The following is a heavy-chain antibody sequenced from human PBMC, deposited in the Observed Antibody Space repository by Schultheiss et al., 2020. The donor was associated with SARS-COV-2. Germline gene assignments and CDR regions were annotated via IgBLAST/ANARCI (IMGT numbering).Heavy chain of an antibody. Sequence: SGPTLVKPTQTLTLTCTFSGFSLSTSGVGVGWIRQPPGKALEWLALIDWDDDKYYTTSLKTRVIISKDNSKNQVFLTMTNMDPVDTATYYCAHIRNYDGYDYWGQGTLVTVSS. V-gene: IGHV2-70*12. CDR2: IDWDDDK. J-gene: IGHJ4*02. CDR1: GFSLSTSGVG. D-gene: IGHD1-7*01. CDR3: AHIRNYDGYDY.